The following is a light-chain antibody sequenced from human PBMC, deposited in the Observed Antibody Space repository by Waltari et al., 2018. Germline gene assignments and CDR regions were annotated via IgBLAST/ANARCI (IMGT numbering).Light chain of an antibody. V-gene: IGKV1-5*03. CDR1: QRITNW. Sequence: DIQMTQSPSTLSASVGDRVTITCRASQRITNWLAWYQQKPGKAPKLLIYRASNLESGVPSRFSGSGSGTEFTLTISSLQPDDFATYDCQQYDNYWTFGQGTKVEIK. J-gene: IGKJ1*01. CDR2: RAS. CDR3: QQYDNYWT.